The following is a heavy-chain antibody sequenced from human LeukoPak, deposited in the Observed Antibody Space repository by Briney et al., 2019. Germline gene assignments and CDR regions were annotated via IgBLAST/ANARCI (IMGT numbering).Heavy chain of an antibody. D-gene: IGHD2-15*01. CDR1: EGAFNSYA. V-gene: IGHV1-69*13. CDR3: ARGPGCRGGTCYHNYFDH. CDR2: IIPIFAKP. J-gene: IGHJ4*02. Sequence: SVKVSCKASEGAFNSYAVSWVRQAPGHGLEWMGGIIPIFAKPNYAQKFQGRVTITADESTTTVYMDVSNLRSDDTAVYYCARGPGCRGGTCYHNYFDHWGQGTLLTVPS.